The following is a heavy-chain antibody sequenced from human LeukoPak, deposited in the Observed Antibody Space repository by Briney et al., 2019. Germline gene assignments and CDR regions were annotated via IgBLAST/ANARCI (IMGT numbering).Heavy chain of an antibody. CDR1: GFTFSSYW. V-gene: IGHV3-7*01. D-gene: IGHD5-18*01. Sequence: GVSLRLSCAASGFTFSSYWMSWVRQSPGKGLEWVANIKQDGSEKYSVDSVKGRFTISRDNARNSLYLQMNSLRTEDTAVYYCARDVRGSVTSYFYYYMDVWGKGTTVTVSS. CDR3: ARDVRGSVTSYFYYYMDV. CDR2: IKQDGSEK. J-gene: IGHJ6*03.